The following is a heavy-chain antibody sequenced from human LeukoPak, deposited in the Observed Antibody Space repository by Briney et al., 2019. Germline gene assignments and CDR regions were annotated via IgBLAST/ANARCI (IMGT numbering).Heavy chain of an antibody. J-gene: IGHJ5*02. CDR1: GGPISSGGYS. Sequence: SQTLSLTCAVSGGPISSGGYSWSWIRQPPGKGLEWIGYIYHSGSTYYNPSLKSRVTISVDRSKNQFSLKLSSVTAADTAVYYCAREAPALTGFGWFDPWGQGTLVTVSS. D-gene: IGHD3-10*01. V-gene: IGHV4-30-2*01. CDR3: AREAPALTGFGWFDP. CDR2: IYHSGST.